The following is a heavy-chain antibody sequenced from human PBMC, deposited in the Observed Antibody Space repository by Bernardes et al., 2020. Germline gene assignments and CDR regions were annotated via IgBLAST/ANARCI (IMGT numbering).Heavy chain of an antibody. Sequence: ASVKVSCKASGYTFTSHGISWVRQAPGQGLEGMGWNSAYNGNTNYAQKLQGRVTMTTDTSTSTAYMELRSLRSDDTAVYYCARGDGYYGSGSNWGQGTLVTVSS. V-gene: IGHV1-18*01. CDR2: NSAYNGNT. J-gene: IGHJ4*02. CDR1: GYTFTSHG. D-gene: IGHD3-10*01. CDR3: ARGDGYYGSGSN.